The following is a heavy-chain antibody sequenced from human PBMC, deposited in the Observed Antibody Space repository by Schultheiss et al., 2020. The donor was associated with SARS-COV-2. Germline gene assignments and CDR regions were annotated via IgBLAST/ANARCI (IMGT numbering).Heavy chain of an antibody. V-gene: IGHV4-34*01. CDR3: ARVVVAATLGWFDP. CDR1: GGSFSGYY. Sequence: SETLSLTCAVYGGSFSGYYWSWIRQPPGKGLEWIGEINHSGSTNYNSSLKSRVTISVDTSKNQFSLKLSSVTAADTAVYYCARVVVAATLGWFDPWGQGTLVTVSS. J-gene: IGHJ5*02. D-gene: IGHD2-15*01. CDR2: INHSGST.